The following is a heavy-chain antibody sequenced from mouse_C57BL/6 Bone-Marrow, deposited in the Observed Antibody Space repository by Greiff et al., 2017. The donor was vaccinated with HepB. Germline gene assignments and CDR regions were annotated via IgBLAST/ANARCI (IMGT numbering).Heavy chain of an antibody. J-gene: IGHJ1*03. D-gene: IGHD2-2*01. CDR3: ARWVRLRRYFDV. Sequence: EVQLQESGPVLVKPGASVKMSCKASGYTFTDYYMNWVKQSHGKSLEWIGVINPYNGGTSYNQKFKGKATLTVDKSSSTAYMELNSLTSEDSAVYYCARWVRLRRYFDVWGTVTTVTVSS. V-gene: IGHV1-19*01. CDR1: GYTFTDYY. CDR2: INPYNGGT.